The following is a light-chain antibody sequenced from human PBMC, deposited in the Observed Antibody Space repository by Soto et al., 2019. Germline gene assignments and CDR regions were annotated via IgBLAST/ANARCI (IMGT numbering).Light chain of an antibody. CDR3: QQYNNYPRT. CDR1: QSVDTW. J-gene: IGKJ1*01. V-gene: IGKV1-5*03. CDR2: RAS. Sequence: DIQMTQSPSTLSASVGDRVTITCRASQSVDTWLAWYQQKPGKAPSLLIYRASNLESGVPSRFSGSGSGTEFTLTIRSLQPDDFATYYCQQYNNYPRTFGQGTKVEVK.